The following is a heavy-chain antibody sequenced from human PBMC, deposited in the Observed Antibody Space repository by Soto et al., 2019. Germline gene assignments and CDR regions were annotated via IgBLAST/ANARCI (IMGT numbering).Heavy chain of an antibody. D-gene: IGHD1-26*01. CDR3: ASHPVSGSLHFDY. CDR1: GYTFNTYG. Sequence: GASVKVSCKASGYTFNTYGISWVRQAPGQGLEWMGRISAYTGNTNYAQKLQGRVTMTTDTSTRTAYMELRSLRSDDTAVYYCASHPVSGSLHFDYWGHGTLVTVSS. CDR2: ISAYTGNT. V-gene: IGHV1-18*04. J-gene: IGHJ4*01.